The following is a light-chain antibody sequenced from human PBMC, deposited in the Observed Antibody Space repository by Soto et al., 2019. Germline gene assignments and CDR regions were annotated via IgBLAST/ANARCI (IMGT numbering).Light chain of an antibody. J-gene: IGLJ1*01. CDR3: CSYAGDYRYV. CDR1: SSDVGAYNF. V-gene: IGLV2-11*01. Sequence: QSALTQPRSVSGSPEQSVTISCTGSSSDVGAYNFASWYQQHPGAAPKLLIHDVNKRPPGVPDRFSASNSGNTASLTISGLQAEDEAEYYCCSYAGDYRYVFGSGTKLTVL. CDR2: DVN.